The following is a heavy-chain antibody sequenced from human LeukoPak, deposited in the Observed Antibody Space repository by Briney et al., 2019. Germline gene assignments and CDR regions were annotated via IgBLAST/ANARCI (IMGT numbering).Heavy chain of an antibody. CDR1: GLTFSSCW. Sequence: TGGSLRLSCAVSGLTFSSCWMSWVRQAPGKGLEWVANINKDGSEKYYVDSMGGRFIISRDNAKNSLYLQMNSLRAEDTAVYHCAKVPRNSGLGYWGQGARVTVSS. D-gene: IGHD6-19*01. CDR2: INKDGSEK. J-gene: IGHJ4*02. V-gene: IGHV3-7*01. CDR3: AKVPRNSGLGY.